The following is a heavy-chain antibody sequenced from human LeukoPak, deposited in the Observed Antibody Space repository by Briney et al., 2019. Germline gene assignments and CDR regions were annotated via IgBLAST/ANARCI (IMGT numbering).Heavy chain of an antibody. CDR2: INPNSGGT. CDR3: VIYCSSTSCSQYYFDY. CDR1: GYTFTGYY. D-gene: IGHD2-2*01. V-gene: IGHV1-2*06. Sequence: ASVKVSCTASGYTFTGYYMHWVRQAPGQGLEWMGRINPNSGGTNYAQKFQGRVTMTRDTSISTAYMELSRLRSDDTAVYYCVIYCSSTSCSQYYFDYWGQGTLVTVSS. J-gene: IGHJ4*02.